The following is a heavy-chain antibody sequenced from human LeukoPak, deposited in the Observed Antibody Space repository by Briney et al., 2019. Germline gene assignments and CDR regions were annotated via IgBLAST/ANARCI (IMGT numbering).Heavy chain of an antibody. Sequence: ASVKVSCEASGYTFTGYYMHWVRQAPGQGLEWMGWINPNSGGTNYVQKFQGRVTMTRDTSISTAYMELSRLRSDDTAVYYCAVGVEVVVPAAIPSDAFDIWGQGTMVTVSS. V-gene: IGHV1-2*02. CDR2: INPNSGGT. J-gene: IGHJ3*02. CDR3: AVGVEVVVPAAIPSDAFDI. D-gene: IGHD2-2*02. CDR1: GYTFTGYY.